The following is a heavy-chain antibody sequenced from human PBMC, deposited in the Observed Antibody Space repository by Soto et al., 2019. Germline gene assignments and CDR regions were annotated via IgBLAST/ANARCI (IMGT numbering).Heavy chain of an antibody. Sequence: QVQLVQSGPEMKKPGASVKVSCKASGYTFSNYGISWVRQAPGQGLEWVGWISGHNGQTKSAQKFWGRVTMSTDISTSTTSTELKSLRSDDSAMYFCARDGMTELWVGGLNTMDVWGKGPTLTV. CDR2: ISGHNGQT. CDR3: ARDGMTELWVGGLNTMDV. D-gene: IGHD5-18*01. V-gene: IGHV1-18*01. J-gene: IGHJ6*04. CDR1: GYTFSNYG.